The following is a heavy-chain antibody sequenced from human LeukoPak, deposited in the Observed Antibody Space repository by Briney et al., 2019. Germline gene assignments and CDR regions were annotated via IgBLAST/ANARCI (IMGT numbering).Heavy chain of an antibody. CDR1: GFSFRNYG. Sequence: GGSLRLSCVASGFSFRNYGMHWVRQAPGKGLEWVTFIRSDTSYKYYADSVKGRFTTSRDNSKSTLDLQMNSLRPEDTALYYCARDRGVSGNYYDYWGQGTLVTVSS. CDR3: ARDRGVSGNYYDY. V-gene: IGHV3-30*02. J-gene: IGHJ4*02. D-gene: IGHD3-10*01. CDR2: IRSDTSYK.